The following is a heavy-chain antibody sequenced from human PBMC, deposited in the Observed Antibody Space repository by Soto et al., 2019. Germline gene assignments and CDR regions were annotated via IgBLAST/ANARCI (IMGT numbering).Heavy chain of an antibody. D-gene: IGHD2-2*03. CDR2: IYSSENT. CDR1: GGSVSSSSYS. V-gene: IGHV4-39*01. CDR3: ARLNGYCISTNCHGYYGMDV. Sequence: QLQLQESGPGLVKPSETLSLTCTVSGGSVSSSSYSWGWIRQSPGKGLEWIGPIYSSENTYYNPSLLSRVTISVDTSKNEFSLRLSSVAAADTAVYYCARLNGYCISTNCHGYYGMDVWGQGTTFTVSS. J-gene: IGHJ6*02.